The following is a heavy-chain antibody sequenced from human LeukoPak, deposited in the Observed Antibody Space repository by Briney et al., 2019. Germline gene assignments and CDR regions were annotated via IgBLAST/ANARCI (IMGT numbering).Heavy chain of an antibody. V-gene: IGHV1-8*01. CDR2: MNPNSGNT. J-gene: IGHJ6*02. D-gene: IGHD2-2*01. CDR3: ARGGRTGYCSSTSCYRYYYYGMDA. CDR1: GYTFTSYD. Sequence: ASVKVSCKASGYTFTSYDINWVRQATGQGLEWMGWMNPNSGNTGYAQKFQGRVTMTRNTSISTAYMELSSLRSEDTAVYYCARGGRTGYCSSTSCYRYYYYGMDAWGQGTTVTVSS.